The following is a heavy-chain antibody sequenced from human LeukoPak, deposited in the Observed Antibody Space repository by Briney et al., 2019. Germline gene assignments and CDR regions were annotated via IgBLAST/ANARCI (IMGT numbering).Heavy chain of an antibody. J-gene: IGHJ4*02. V-gene: IGHV3-74*01. Sequence: PGGSLRLSCAASGFTFSSYWMHWVRDAPGQGLVWVSRINIDGSSTTYADSVKGRFTISRDNAKNTLYLQMNSLRVEDTAVYYCARDRVGTLYWGQGTLVTVSS. CDR2: INIDGSST. CDR1: GFTFSSYW. D-gene: IGHD4-23*01. CDR3: ARDRVGTLY.